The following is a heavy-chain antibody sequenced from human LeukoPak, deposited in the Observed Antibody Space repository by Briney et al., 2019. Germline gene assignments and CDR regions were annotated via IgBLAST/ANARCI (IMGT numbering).Heavy chain of an antibody. J-gene: IGHJ4*02. CDR2: INPNSGGT. V-gene: IGHV1-2*02. Sequence: ASVKVSCKASGYTFTGYYMHWVRQAPGQGLEWMGWINPNSGGTNYAQKFQGRVTMTRDTSISTAYMELSRLRSDDTAVYYCARDRAWLRWETRDFDYWGQGTLVTVSS. D-gene: IGHD1-26*01. CDR3: ARDRAWLRWETRDFDY. CDR1: GYTFTGYY.